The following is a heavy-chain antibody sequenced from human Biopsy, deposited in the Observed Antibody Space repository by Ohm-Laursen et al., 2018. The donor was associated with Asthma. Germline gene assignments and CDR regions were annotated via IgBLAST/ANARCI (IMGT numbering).Heavy chain of an antibody. CDR2: TNERGVT. V-gene: IGHV4-34*01. CDR3: ARGPELDV. J-gene: IGHJ6*02. CDR1: PGSFSGFF. Sequence: SETLSLTWDVYPGSFSGFFWTWIRQSPGKGLEWIGETNERGVTNNNPSLKSRFIISIDTYGNRVSLKLTSVTAADTAVYYCARGPELDVWGQGTTVTVSS.